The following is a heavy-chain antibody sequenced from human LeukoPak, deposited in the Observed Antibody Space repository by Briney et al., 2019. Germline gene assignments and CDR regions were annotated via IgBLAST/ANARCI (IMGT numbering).Heavy chain of an antibody. Sequence: MSSETLSLTCTVSGGSISSSSYYWGWIRQPPGKGLEWIGSIYYSGSTYYNPSLKSRVTISVDTSKNQFSLKLSSVTAADTAVYYCAREPHPKYDVVAFDIWGQGTMVTVSS. CDR2: IYYSGST. J-gene: IGHJ3*02. CDR1: GGSISSSSYY. V-gene: IGHV4-39*07. CDR3: AREPHPKYDVVAFDI. D-gene: IGHD2-15*01.